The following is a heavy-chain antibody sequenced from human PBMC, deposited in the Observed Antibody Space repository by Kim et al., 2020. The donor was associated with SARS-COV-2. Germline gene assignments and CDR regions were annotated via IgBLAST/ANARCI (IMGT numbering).Heavy chain of an antibody. J-gene: IGHJ5*02. CDR2: IGTAGDT. Sequence: GGSLRLSCAASGFTFSSYDMHWVRQATGKGLEWVSAIGTAGDTYYPGSVKGRFTISRENAKNSLYLQMNSLRAGDTAVYYCASSRPGSGWLNWFDPWGQGTLVTVSS. D-gene: IGHD6-19*01. V-gene: IGHV3-13*04. CDR1: GFTFSSYD. CDR3: ASSRPGSGWLNWFDP.